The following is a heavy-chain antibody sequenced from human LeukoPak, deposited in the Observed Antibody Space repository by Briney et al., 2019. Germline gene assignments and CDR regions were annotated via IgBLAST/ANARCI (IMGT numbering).Heavy chain of an antibody. CDR3: ARVVGNQIWWFDP. Sequence: SETLSLTCTVSGGSISSSSYYWGWIRQPPGKGLEWIGSIYYSGSTYYNPSLKSRVTMSVDTSKNQFSLKLSSVTAADTAVYYCARVVGNQIWWFDPWGQGTLVTVSS. CDR2: IYYSGST. J-gene: IGHJ5*02. V-gene: IGHV4-39*07. D-gene: IGHD3-10*01. CDR1: GGSISSSSYY.